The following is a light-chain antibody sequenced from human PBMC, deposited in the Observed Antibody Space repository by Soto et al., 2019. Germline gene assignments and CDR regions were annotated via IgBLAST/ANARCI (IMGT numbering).Light chain of an antibody. CDR2: DDS. J-gene: IGLJ1*01. CDR1: SSDVGGYNY. V-gene: IGLV2-14*03. Sequence: QSALTQPASVSGSPGQSITISCTGTSSDVGGYNYVSWYQHHPGKAPKLMIFDDSNRPSGVSNRFTGSKSGNTASLTIFVLYPEDEADYYCSSYTTSNTRQIVFGTGTKVTVL. CDR3: SSYTTSNTRQIV.